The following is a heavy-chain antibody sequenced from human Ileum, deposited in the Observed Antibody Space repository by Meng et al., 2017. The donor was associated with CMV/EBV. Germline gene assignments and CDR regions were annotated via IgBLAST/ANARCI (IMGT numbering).Heavy chain of an antibody. J-gene: IGHJ4*02. V-gene: IGHV4-34*01. CDR1: DASFSDFY. Sequence: QLWGAGLLKPSETLSSTCYVYDASFSDFYWSWTRHLPGKGLEWIGEIHPSGSTHYNPSLESRVSISVHMSNNQFSLKVSSVTAADTAVYYCARGQDNHKGGVHWGQGTLVTVSS. CDR3: ARGQDNHKGGVH. D-gene: IGHD1-14*01. CDR2: IHPSGST.